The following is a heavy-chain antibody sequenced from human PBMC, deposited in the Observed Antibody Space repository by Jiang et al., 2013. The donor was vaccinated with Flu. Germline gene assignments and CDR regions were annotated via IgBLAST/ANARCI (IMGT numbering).Heavy chain of an antibody. CDR1: GYTFTGYY. CDR2: INPNSGGT. CDR3: AQAPHDSSGYYYSY. Sequence: SVKVSCKASGYTFTGYYMHWVRQAPGQGLEWMGWINPNSGGTNYAQKFQGRVTMTRDTSISTAYMELSRLRSDDTAVYYCAQAPHDSSGYYYSYWGQGTLVTVSS. D-gene: IGHD3-22*01. J-gene: IGHJ4*02. V-gene: IGHV1-2*02.